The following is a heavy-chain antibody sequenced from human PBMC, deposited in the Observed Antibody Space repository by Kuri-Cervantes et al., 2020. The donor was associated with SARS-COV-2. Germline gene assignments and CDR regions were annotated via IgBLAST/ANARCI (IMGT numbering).Heavy chain of an antibody. CDR1: GCSISSGDYY. V-gene: IGHV4-30-4*08. Sequence: SETLSLTCAVSGCSISSGDYYWSWIRQRPGKGLKWIGYIYYSGSTYYNPSLKSRVTISVDTSKNQFSLKLSSVTAADTAVYYCAGDVWLWGFDIWGQGTMVTVSS. J-gene: IGHJ3*02. D-gene: IGHD3-22*01. CDR2: IYYSGST. CDR3: AGDVWLWGFDI.